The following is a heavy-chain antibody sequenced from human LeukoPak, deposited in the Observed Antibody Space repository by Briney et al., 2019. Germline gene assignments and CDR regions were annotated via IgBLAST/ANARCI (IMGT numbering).Heavy chain of an antibody. Sequence: PGGSLRLSCAASGFTFSTYAMSWVRQAPGEGLEWVSTIRGSGGSTSYADSVKGRFTISRDNSNNTLYLQMNSLRAADTAVYYCATTGGRPYYFDYWGQGTLVTVSS. D-gene: IGHD2-8*02. J-gene: IGHJ4*02. CDR3: ATTGGRPYYFDY. V-gene: IGHV3-23*01. CDR1: GFTFSTYA. CDR2: IRGSGGST.